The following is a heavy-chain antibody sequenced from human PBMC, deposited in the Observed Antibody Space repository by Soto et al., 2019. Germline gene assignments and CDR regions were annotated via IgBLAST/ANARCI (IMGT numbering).Heavy chain of an antibody. CDR3: ARDRRYYYDSSGRGAFDI. Sequence: SETLSLTCTVSGGSISSGDYYWSWIRQPPGQGLEWIGYIYYSGSTNYNPSLKSRVTISVDTSKNQFSLKLSSVTAADTAVYYCARDRRYYYDSSGRGAFDIWGQGTMVTVSS. CDR1: GGSISSGDYY. D-gene: IGHD3-22*01. CDR2: IYYSGST. J-gene: IGHJ3*02. V-gene: IGHV4-61*08.